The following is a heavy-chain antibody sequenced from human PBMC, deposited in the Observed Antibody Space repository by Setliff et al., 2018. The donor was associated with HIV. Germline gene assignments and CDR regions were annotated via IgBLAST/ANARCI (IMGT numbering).Heavy chain of an antibody. CDR2: IHHSGSS. CDR3: ARGYTSGYLDY. V-gene: IGHV4-38-2*02. D-gene: IGHD6-19*01. Sequence: SETLSLTCSVSGYAFTAGYLWGWFRQPPGKGLEWIASIHHSGSSYYMPSLRSRVTISVNTSKNQFSLNLGSVTAADTAVYYCARGYTSGYLDYWGQGSLVTVSS. CDR1: GYAFTAGYL. J-gene: IGHJ4*02.